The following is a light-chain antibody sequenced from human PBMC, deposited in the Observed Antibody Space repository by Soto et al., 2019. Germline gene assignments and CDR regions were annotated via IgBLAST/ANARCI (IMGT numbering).Light chain of an antibody. Sequence: DIQMTQSPSSLSASVGDTVTMTCRASQSIALSVNWYQQKPGKAPKLLIYVAFTLESGVPSRFSGSGTGTEFTLTIRSLQPEDFATYYCQQSFRSPITFGQGTRLE. CDR1: QSIALS. CDR2: VAF. J-gene: IGKJ5*01. CDR3: QQSFRSPIT. V-gene: IGKV1-39*01.